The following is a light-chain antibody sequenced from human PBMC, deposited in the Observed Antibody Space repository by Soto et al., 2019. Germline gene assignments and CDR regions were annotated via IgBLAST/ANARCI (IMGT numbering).Light chain of an antibody. CDR2: SNN. Sequence: QSVLTQPPSASGTPGQRVIISCSGSTSNFGGNSANWYQQFPGTAPKVLIYSNNQRPSGVPDRFSGSKSGTSASLAISGLQSEDEADYYCAAWDDGLNGWVFGGGTKVTVL. V-gene: IGLV1-44*01. J-gene: IGLJ3*02. CDR3: AAWDDGLNGWV. CDR1: TSNFGGNS.